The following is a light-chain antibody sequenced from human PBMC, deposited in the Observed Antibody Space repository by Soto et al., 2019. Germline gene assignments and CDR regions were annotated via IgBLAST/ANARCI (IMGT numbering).Light chain of an antibody. CDR1: QRLLHSNGNIF. J-gene: IGKJ5*01. CDR3: MQALQTPYT. Sequence: EIVMTQSPPSLTVTPGEPASIYCRSSQRLLHSNGNIFLDWYLQKPGQSPQLLIYLGSNRASGVPDRVSGSEAGTDFTLKISRVEAEDVGVYYCMQALQTPYTFGQGTRLEIK. CDR2: LGS. V-gene: IGKV2-28*01.